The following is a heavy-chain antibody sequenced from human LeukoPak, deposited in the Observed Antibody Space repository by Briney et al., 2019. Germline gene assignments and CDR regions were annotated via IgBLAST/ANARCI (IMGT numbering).Heavy chain of an antibody. CDR1: GYTFTSYA. CDR2: INAGNGNT. J-gene: IGHJ4*02. V-gene: IGHV1-3*01. D-gene: IGHD3-3*01. CDR3: ARTTNYDFWSGYSSLFDY. Sequence: ASVKVSCMASGYTFTSYAMHWVRQAPGQRLEWMGWINAGNGNTKYSQKFQGRVTITRDTSASTAYMELSSLRSEDTAVYYCARTTNYDFWSGYSSLFDYWGQGTLVTVSS.